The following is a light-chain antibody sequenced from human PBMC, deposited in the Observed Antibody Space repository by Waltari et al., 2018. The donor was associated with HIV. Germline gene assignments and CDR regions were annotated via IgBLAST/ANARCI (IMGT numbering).Light chain of an antibody. CDR2: DDS. V-gene: IGLV3-21*02. Sequence: SYVLTQPPSVSVAPGQTARITCEGNNIGRKSVHWHQQRPGRAPVVVVYDDSDRPSGIPERLSGTNSGNTATLTISRVEAGDEADYYCQVWDSRSDHVIFGGGTKLTVL. CDR1: NIGRKS. CDR3: QVWDSRSDHVI. J-gene: IGLJ2*01.